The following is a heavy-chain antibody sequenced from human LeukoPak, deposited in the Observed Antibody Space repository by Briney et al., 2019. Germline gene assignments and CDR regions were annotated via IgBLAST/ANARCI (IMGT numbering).Heavy chain of an antibody. V-gene: IGHV1-69*04. CDR2: IIPILGIA. J-gene: IGHJ6*02. CDR1: GGTFSSYA. D-gene: IGHD6-19*01. Sequence: GASVKVSCKASGGTFSSYAISWVRQAPGQGLEWMGRIIPILGIANYAQKFQGRVMITADKSTSTAYMELSSMRSEDTAVYYCARDLKLEAVADPPSYYYYGMDVWGQGTTVTVSS. CDR3: ARDLKLEAVADPPSYYYYGMDV.